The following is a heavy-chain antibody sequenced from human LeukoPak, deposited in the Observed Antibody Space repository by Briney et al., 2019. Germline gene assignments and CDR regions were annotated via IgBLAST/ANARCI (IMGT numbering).Heavy chain of an antibody. Sequence: GGSLRLSCAASGLTFSNYAMNWVRQASGKGLEWVSGITDSGRKTYYADYVKGRFSISRDNSKNTVYLQMSDLRAEDTAVYYCAKITKATTPNYWGQGTLDTVSS. J-gene: IGHJ4*02. CDR1: GLTFSNYA. V-gene: IGHV3-23*01. CDR3: AKITKATTPNY. D-gene: IGHD4-17*01. CDR2: ITDSGRKT.